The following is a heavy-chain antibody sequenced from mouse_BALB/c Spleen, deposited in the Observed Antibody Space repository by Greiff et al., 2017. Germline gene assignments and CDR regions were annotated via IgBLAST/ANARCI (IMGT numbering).Heavy chain of an antibody. CDR1: GYTFTSYW. D-gene: IGHD2-1*01. CDR3: ARGNGNYRY. CDR2: INPSTGYT. J-gene: IGHJ3*01. V-gene: IGHV1-7*01. Sequence: VQLQQSGAELAKPGASVKMSCKASGYTFTSYWMHWVKQRPGQGLEWIGYINPSTGYTEYNQKFKDKATLTADKSSSTAYMQLSSLTSEDSAVYYCARGNGNYRYWGQGTLVTVSA.